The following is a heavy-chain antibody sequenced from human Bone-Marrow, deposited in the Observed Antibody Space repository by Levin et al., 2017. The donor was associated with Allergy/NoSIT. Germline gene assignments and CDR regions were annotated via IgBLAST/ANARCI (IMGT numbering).Heavy chain of an antibody. CDR3: AREVSSYRTPAHIDY. Sequence: GASVKVSCKASGYTFTSYGISWVRQAPGQGLEWMGWISAYNGNTNYAQKLQGRVTMTTDTSTSTAYMELRSLRSDDTAVYYCAREVSSYRTPAHIDYWGQGTLVTVSA. J-gene: IGHJ4*02. CDR1: GYTFTSYG. V-gene: IGHV1-18*01. D-gene: IGHD1-26*01. CDR2: ISAYNGNT.